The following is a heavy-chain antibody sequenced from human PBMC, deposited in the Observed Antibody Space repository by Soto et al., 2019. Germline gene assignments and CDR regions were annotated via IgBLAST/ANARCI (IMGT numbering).Heavy chain of an antibody. D-gene: IGHD3-10*01. CDR3: ASLLGIKFDY. CDR1: EGSITRSTHY. V-gene: IGHV4-39*01. J-gene: IGHJ4*02. CDR2: IYYSGTT. Sequence: SAPMSHTCTVSEGSITRSTHYHGKIRQPPGKGLEWIGTIYYSGTTNYNPSLKSRVTISVDTSQNQFSLKLNSLTAADTAVYYCASLLGIKFDYWAQGALVTVSA.